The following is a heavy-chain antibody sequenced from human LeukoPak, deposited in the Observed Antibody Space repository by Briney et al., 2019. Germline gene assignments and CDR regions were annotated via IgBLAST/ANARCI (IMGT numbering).Heavy chain of an antibody. J-gene: IGHJ6*02. Sequence: GAPVKVSCKASGFTFTSSAVQWVRQARGQRLEWIGWIVVGSGNTNYAQKFQERVTITRDMSTSTAYMELSSLRSEDTAVYYCAAADYGDYRDLYYYGMDVWGQGTTVTVSS. D-gene: IGHD4-17*01. CDR1: GFTFTSSA. CDR2: IVVGSGNT. CDR3: AAADYGDYRDLYYYGMDV. V-gene: IGHV1-58*01.